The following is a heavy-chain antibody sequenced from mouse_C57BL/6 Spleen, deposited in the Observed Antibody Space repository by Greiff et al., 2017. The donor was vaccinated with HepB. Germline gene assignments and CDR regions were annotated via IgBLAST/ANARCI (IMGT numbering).Heavy chain of an antibody. CDR1: GYTFTSYT. D-gene: IGHD1-1*01. J-gene: IGHJ4*01. CDR3: ARGGAGSSLYYAMDG. V-gene: IGHV1-4*01. Sequence: QVQLQQSGAELARPGASVKMSCKASGYTFTSYTMHWVKQWPGQGLEWLGYINTSSGSTKYNQKFKDKATLTADKSSSTAYMQLSNLTSEDSAVLYCARGGAGSSLYYAMDGWGQGTTVTVA. CDR2: INTSSGST.